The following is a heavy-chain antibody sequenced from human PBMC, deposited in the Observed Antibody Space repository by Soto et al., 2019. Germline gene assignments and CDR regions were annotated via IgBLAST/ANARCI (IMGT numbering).Heavy chain of an antibody. CDR2: ISSTGITT. J-gene: IGHJ4*02. CDR3: ARDGRRIGEFQSDY. CDR1: GFTFSDYY. V-gene: IGHV3-11*01. D-gene: IGHD3-10*01. Sequence: PGGSLRLSCAASGFTFSDYYMTWIRQAPGKGLEWVSHISSTGITTYYAASVKGRFTISRDNAKNSLYLQMNSLRAEDTAVYYCARDGRRIGEFQSDYWGQGVLVTVSS.